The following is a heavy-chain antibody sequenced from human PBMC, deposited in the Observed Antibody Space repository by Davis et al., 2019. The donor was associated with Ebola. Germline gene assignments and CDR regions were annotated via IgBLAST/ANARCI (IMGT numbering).Heavy chain of an antibody. CDR3: ARIHEGD. Sequence: MPSDTLSLTFTVPGTSITPYYWSWIRQPPGKGLEWIGYIYYSGSTDYNPSLKSRVAISVDTSKNQFSLNLSSVTAADTAVYYCARIHEGDWGQGTMVTVSS. V-gene: IGHV4-59*08. CDR2: IYYSGST. D-gene: IGHD3-16*01. J-gene: IGHJ3*01. CDR1: GTSITPYY.